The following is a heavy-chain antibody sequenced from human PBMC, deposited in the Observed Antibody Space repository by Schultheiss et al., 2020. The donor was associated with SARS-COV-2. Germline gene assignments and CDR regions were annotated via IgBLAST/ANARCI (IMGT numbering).Heavy chain of an antibody. CDR3: ARDRLLRFLEWLFGTNMDV. CDR1: GFTFSSYA. V-gene: IGHV3-33*08. Sequence: GGSLRLSCAASGFTFSSYAMSWVRQAPGKGLEWVAVIWYDGSNKYYADSVKGRFTISRDNSKNTLYLQMNSLRAEDTAVYYCARDRLLRFLEWLFGTNMDVWGQGTTVTVSS. D-gene: IGHD3-3*01. CDR2: IWYDGSNK. J-gene: IGHJ6*02.